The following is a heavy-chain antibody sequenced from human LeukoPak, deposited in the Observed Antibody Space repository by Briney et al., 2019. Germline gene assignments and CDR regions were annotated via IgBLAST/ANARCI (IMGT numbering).Heavy chain of an antibody. D-gene: IGHD4-17*01. V-gene: IGHV4-39*07. J-gene: IGHJ4*02. Sequence: SETLSLTCTVSGGSISSSSYYWGWIRQPPGKGLEWIGSIYYSGSTYYNPSLKSRVTISVDTSKNQFSLKLSSVTAADTAVYYCARGGVTTDLLLDYWGQGTLVTVSS. CDR1: GGSISSSSYY. CDR3: ARGGVTTDLLLDY. CDR2: IYYSGST.